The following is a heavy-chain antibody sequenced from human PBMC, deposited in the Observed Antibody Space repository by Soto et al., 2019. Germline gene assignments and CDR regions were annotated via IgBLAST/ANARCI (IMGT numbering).Heavy chain of an antibody. D-gene: IGHD2-8*02. V-gene: IGHV4-34*01. CDR2: INLSGST. CDR1: GGSFSGYY. CDR3: ARDKITGLFDY. J-gene: IGHJ4*02. Sequence: QVQLQKWGAGLLKPSETLSLTCAVYGGSFSGYYWTWIRQPPGTGLEWIGEINLSGSTNYNPSLKSRVTISVDTSKNQFSLKLTSLTAADTAVYYCARDKITGLFDYWGQGTLVTVSS.